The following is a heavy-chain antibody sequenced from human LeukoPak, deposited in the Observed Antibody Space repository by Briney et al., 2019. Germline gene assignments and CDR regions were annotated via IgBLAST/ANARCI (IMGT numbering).Heavy chain of an antibody. V-gene: IGHV3-23*01. Sequence: GGSLRLSCAASGFTFSSYAMSWVRQAPGKGLEWVSAISGSGGSTYYADSVKGRFAISRDNSKNTLYLQMNSLRAEDTAVYYCASAPNRKIVGADYWGQGTLVTVSS. CDR1: GFTFSSYA. J-gene: IGHJ4*02. CDR3: ASAPNRKIVGADY. D-gene: IGHD1-26*01. CDR2: ISGSGGST.